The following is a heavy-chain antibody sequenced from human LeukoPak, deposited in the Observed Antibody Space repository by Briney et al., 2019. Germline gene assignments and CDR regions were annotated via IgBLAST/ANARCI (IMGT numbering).Heavy chain of an antibody. Sequence: SETLSLTCTVSGYSINSGYYWGWIRQPPGKGLEWIGRIYISGSTNYNPSLKSRVTMSVDTSKNQFSLKLSSVTAADTAVYYCARDRGTWNDDGFDYWGQGTLVTVSS. CDR3: ARDRGTWNDDGFDY. CDR2: IYISGST. D-gene: IGHD1-1*01. J-gene: IGHJ4*02. CDR1: GYSINSGYY. V-gene: IGHV4-38-2*02.